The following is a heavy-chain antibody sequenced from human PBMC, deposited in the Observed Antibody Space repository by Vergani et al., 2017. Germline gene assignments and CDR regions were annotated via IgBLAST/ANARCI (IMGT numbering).Heavy chain of an antibody. CDR3: ARDRDDFWSGYSLNYYYYMDV. J-gene: IGHJ6*03. V-gene: IGHV4-34*11. D-gene: IGHD3-3*01. CDR1: GGSFSGYY. Sequence: QVQLQQWGAGLLKPSETLSLTCAVYGGSFSGYYWSWIRQPPGKGLEWIGYIYYSGSTNYNPSLKSRVTISVDTSKNQFSLKLSSVTAADTAVYYCARDRDDFWSGYSLNYYYYMDVWGKGTTVTVSS. CDR2: IYYSGST.